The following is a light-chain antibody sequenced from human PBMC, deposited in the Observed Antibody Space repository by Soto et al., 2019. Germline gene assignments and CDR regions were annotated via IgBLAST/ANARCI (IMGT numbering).Light chain of an antibody. CDR3: QVWDSSSDHVV. CDR1: NIGSKS. Sequence: SYELTQPPSVSVAPGKTARITCGGNNIGSKSVHWYQQKPGQAPVLVIYYDSDRPSGIPERFSGSNSANTATLTISRVEAEDEADYYCQVWDSSSDHVVFGGGTKVTVL. V-gene: IGLV3-21*04. CDR2: YDS. J-gene: IGLJ2*01.